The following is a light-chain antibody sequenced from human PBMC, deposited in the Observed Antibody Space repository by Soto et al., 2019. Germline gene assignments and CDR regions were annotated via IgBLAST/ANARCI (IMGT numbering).Light chain of an antibody. Sequence: QSVLTQPPSVSGAPGQRVTISCTGNNSNLGAGYDVHWYQQLPGAAPKLVIFGNRNRPSGVPERFSGSKSVTSASLAITGLQDEDEADYYCQAYDYSLTAFVFGGGTKLTVL. CDR2: GNR. CDR3: QAYDYSLTAFV. J-gene: IGLJ3*02. CDR1: NSNLGAGYD. V-gene: IGLV1-40*01.